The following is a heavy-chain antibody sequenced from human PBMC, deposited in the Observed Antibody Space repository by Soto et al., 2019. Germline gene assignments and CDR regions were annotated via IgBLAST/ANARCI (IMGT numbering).Heavy chain of an antibody. CDR3: ARMTVTTSEDYLDY. CDR2: LYYSWST. V-gene: IGHV4-28*01. D-gene: IGHD4-4*01. Sequence: PSETLSLTCAVSVYSIRSSNWLGWIRQPPWKGLEWVGYLYYSWSTYYNPSLQSPVTMSVHTSNNHFSLKLSSVTALDTAVYYCARMTVTTSEDYLDYGGQGTLVTVSS. CDR1: VYSIRSSNW. J-gene: IGHJ4*02.